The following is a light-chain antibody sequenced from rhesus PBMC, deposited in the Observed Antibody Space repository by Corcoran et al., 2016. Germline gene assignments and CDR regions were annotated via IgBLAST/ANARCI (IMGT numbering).Light chain of an antibody. Sequence: DIQMTQSPSSLSASVGDRVTITCRASQGISSNLAWYQQKPGKAPKPLIYYASNLESGVPSRFSGSGSWTDFTLTIRSLQPDDFSTYYCPQYNSDPLTFGGGTKVGIK. CDR1: QGISSN. CDR3: PQYNSDPLT. CDR2: YAS. V-gene: IGKV1-37*01. J-gene: IGKJ4*01.